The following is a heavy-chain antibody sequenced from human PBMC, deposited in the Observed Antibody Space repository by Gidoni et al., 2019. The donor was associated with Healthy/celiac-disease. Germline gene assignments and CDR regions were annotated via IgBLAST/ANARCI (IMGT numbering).Heavy chain of an antibody. CDR2: IYHSGST. Sequence: QVQLQESGPGLVQPSGTLSLTCAVPGGSIRSRTWWSWVRPPPGKGLEWIGEIYHSGSTNYNPSLKSRVTISVDKSKNQFSLKLSSVTAADTAVYYCARCIVVVPAAHYYYYMDVWGKGTTVTVSS. CDR1: GGSIRSRTW. CDR3: ARCIVVVPAAHYYYYMDV. J-gene: IGHJ6*03. V-gene: IGHV4-4*02. D-gene: IGHD2-2*01.